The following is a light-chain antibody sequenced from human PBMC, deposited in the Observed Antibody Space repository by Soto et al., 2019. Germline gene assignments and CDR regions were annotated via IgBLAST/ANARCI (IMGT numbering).Light chain of an antibody. CDR1: SSDVGNYNL. CDR3: CSYAGSNTLL. J-gene: IGLJ2*01. Sequence: QSALTQPASVSGSPGQSITISCTGTSSDVGNYNLVSWYLQHPGKAPKLMIYEGSKRPSGVSNRFSGSKSGNTASLTISGLQAEDEADYYCCSYAGSNTLLFGGGTKLTVL. V-gene: IGLV2-23*01. CDR2: EGS.